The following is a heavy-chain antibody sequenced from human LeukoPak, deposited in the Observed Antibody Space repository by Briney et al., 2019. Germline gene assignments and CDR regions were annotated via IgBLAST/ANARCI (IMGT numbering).Heavy chain of an antibody. Sequence: SVKVSCKASGGTFSSYAISWVRQAPGQGLEWMGRIIPILGIANYAQKFQGRVTITADKSTSTAYMELSSLRSEDTAVYYCASGGRGANYFDYWGQGTLVTVSS. V-gene: IGHV1-69*04. CDR2: IIPILGIA. CDR1: GGTFSSYA. J-gene: IGHJ4*02. CDR3: ASGGRGANYFDY. D-gene: IGHD3-16*01.